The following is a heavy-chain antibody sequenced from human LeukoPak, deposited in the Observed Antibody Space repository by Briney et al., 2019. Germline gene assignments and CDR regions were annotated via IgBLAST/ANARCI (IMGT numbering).Heavy chain of an antibody. CDR2: IYTSGST. CDR3: ARDSEAKDAFDI. V-gene: IGHV4-4*07. J-gene: IGHJ3*02. CDR1: GGSISSYY. Sequence: AETLSRTRTVSGGSISSYYWSWIRQPAGKGLEWIGRIYTSGSTNYNPSLKSRVTMSVDTSKNQFSLKLSSVTAADTAVYYCARDSEAKDAFDIWGQGTMVTVSS.